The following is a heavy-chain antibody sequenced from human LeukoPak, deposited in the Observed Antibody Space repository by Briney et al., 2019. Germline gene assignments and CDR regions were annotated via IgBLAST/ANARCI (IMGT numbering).Heavy chain of an antibody. V-gene: IGHV1-46*01. CDR3: ASGGYDWDAYDY. CDR2: INPSGGGT. CDR1: GNSY. Sequence: ASVKVSCKSSGNSYIHWVRQAPGHGLEWMGMINPSGGGTSYAQKFQGRVTMTRDRSTSIVYMELSSLRSEDTAVYFCASGGYDWDAYDYWGQGTPVTVSS. J-gene: IGHJ4*02. D-gene: IGHD5-12*01.